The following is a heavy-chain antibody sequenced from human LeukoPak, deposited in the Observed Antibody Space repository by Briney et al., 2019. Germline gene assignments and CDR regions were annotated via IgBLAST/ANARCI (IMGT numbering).Heavy chain of an antibody. V-gene: IGHV1-18*01. CDR1: GYTFTSYG. D-gene: IGHD3-3*01. CDR3: ARERSDDFWSGYYWDSYYYGMDV. J-gene: IGHJ6*02. CDR2: ISAYNGNT. Sequence: ASVKVSCTASGYTFTSYGISWERQSPGQGLEWMGWISAYNGNTNYAQKLQGRVTMTTDTSTSTAYMELRSLRSDDTAVYYCARERSDDFWSGYYWDSYYYGMDVWGQGTTVTVSS.